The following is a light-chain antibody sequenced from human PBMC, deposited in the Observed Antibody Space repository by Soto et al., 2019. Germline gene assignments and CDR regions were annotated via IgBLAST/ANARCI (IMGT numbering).Light chain of an antibody. J-gene: IGKJ2*01. V-gene: IGKV1-39*01. CDR1: QSITNS. Sequence: DIQMTQSPSSLSASVGDRVTITCRASQSITNSLNWYQQRPGNAPKLLMYGASSLQSGVPSRFSGSGSGTFFTLTISSLRPEDFATYYCQQSYSTPYTFGQGTKLEIK. CDR3: QQSYSTPYT. CDR2: GAS.